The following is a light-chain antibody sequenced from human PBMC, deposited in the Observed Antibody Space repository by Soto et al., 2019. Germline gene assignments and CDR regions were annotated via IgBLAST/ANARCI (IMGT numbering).Light chain of an antibody. V-gene: IGKV3-20*01. J-gene: IGKJ5*01. CDR1: QSVSSNY. Sequence: EIVLSQSPGTLSLSPGERATLSCRASQSVSSNYLAWYQQKPGQAPRLLIYGASRRATGIPDRFSGSASGTDFALTISRLEPEDFAVYFCQQYSDLPMTFGQGTRLEIK. CDR3: QQYSDLPMT. CDR2: GAS.